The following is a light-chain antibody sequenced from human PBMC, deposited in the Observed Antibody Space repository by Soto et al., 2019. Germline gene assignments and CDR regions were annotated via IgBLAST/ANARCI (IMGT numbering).Light chain of an antibody. CDR2: ATS. CDR1: QSVRSTY. J-gene: IGKJ2*01. Sequence: EIVLTQSPGTLSLSPGERATLSCRTSQSVRSTYLAWYQQKPGQAPRLLVFATSSRATGIPDRFSGSGSGTDFTLTISRLEAEDSAVYYCQEYGGSPLYAFGQGTKLEIK. V-gene: IGKV3-20*01. CDR3: QEYGGSPLYA.